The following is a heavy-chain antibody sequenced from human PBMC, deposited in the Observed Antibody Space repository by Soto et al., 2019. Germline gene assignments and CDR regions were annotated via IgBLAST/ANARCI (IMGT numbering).Heavy chain of an antibody. Sequence: PGESLKISCKGSGYSFTSYWIGWVRQMPGKGLEWMGIIYPGDSDTRYSPSFQGQVTISADKSISTAADTAVYYCARHNGPLYVGYYYDMEVWGQGTTVTVSS. J-gene: IGHJ6*02. D-gene: IGHD3-10*01. V-gene: IGHV5-51*01. CDR3: GYYYDMEV. CDR1: GYSFTSYW. CDR2: IYPGDSDT.